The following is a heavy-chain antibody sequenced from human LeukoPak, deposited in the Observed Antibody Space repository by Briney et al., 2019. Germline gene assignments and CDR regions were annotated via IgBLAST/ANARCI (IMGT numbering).Heavy chain of an antibody. V-gene: IGHV1-8*03. J-gene: IGHJ6*03. CDR3: ARVDSSSWYRYYYYYYMDV. Sequence: GASVKVSCKASGYTFTSYGINWVRQATGQGLEWMGWMNPNSGNTGYAQKFQGRVTITRNTSISTAYMELSSLGSEDTAVYYCARVDSSSWYRYYYYYYMDVWGKGTTVTVSS. CDR1: GYTFTSYG. CDR2: MNPNSGNT. D-gene: IGHD6-13*01.